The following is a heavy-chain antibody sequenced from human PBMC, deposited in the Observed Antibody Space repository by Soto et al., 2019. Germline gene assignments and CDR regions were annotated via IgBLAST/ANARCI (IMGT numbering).Heavy chain of an antibody. CDR1: GFAFSSHT. Sequence: QVQLVESGGGVVQTGGSLRLSCAASGFAFSSHTMHWVRQAPGKGLEWLSLLSHDGNIKFYADSVKGRFTISRDNSKNTLYLQMTNLRPEDTALYYCASTQFIVIIARGNFLGQGTLVTVSS. CDR2: LSHDGNIK. J-gene: IGHJ4*02. D-gene: IGHD2-15*01. V-gene: IGHV3-30-3*01. CDR3: ASTQFIVIIARGNF.